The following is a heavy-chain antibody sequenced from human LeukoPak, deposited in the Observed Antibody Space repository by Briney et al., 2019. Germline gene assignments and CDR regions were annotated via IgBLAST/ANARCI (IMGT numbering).Heavy chain of an antibody. V-gene: IGHV4-59*08. CDR1: GASISSYY. CDR3: ATLQSSGYDYSDY. J-gene: IGHJ4*02. D-gene: IGHD3-22*01. Sequence: SETLSLTCTVSGASISSYYWSWIRQPPGKGLEWIGYIYYTGSTDYNPSLKSRVTMSVDTSKNQFSLKLSSVTAADTAVYYCATLQSSGYDYSDYWGQGILVTVSS. CDR2: IYYTGST.